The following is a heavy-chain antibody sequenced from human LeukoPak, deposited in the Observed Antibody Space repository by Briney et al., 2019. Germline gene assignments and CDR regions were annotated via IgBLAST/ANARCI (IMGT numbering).Heavy chain of an antibody. D-gene: IGHD3-3*01. CDR2: INSDGSST. Sequence: PGGSLRLSCAASGFTFSSYWMHWVRQAPGKGLVWVSRINSDGSSTSYADSVKGRFTISRDNAKNTLYLQMNSLRAEDTAVYYCARDQGDFWSGYLYYYYYGMDVWGQGTKVTVSS. V-gene: IGHV3-74*01. CDR1: GFTFSSYW. CDR3: ARDQGDFWSGYLYYYYYGMDV. J-gene: IGHJ6*02.